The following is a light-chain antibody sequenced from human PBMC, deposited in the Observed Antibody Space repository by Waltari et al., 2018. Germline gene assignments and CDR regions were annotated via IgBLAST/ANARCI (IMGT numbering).Light chain of an antibody. CDR2: KAS. V-gene: IGKV1-5*03. Sequence: DFQMTQSPSTLSASVGDRVTITCRARQSISSWLAWYQQKPGKAPTLLIYKASTLQSGVPSRFSGSGSGTEFTLTITSLQPDDFATYYCQQYDSYSSYTFGQGTKLEIK. CDR1: QSISSW. J-gene: IGKJ2*01. CDR3: QQYDSYSSYT.